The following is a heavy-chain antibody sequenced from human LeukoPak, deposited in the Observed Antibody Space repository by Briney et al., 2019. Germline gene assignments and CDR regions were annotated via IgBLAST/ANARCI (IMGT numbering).Heavy chain of an antibody. CDR2: ISYDGSNK. CDR1: GFTFSSYG. Sequence: GGSLRLSCAASGFTFSSYGMHWVRQAPGKGLEWVAVISYDGSNKYYADSVKGRFTISRDNSKNTLYLQMNSLRAEDTAVYYCAKDVLGGVRFLEWLYPRNDAFDIWGQGTMVTVSS. D-gene: IGHD3-3*01. CDR3: AKDVLGGVRFLEWLYPRNDAFDI. V-gene: IGHV3-30*18. J-gene: IGHJ3*02.